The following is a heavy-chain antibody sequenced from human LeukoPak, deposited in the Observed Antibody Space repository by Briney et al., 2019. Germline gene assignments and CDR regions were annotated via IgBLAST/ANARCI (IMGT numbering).Heavy chain of an antibody. CDR2: ISGSGGST. Sequence: GGSLRLSCAASGFTFSSYGMSWVRQAPGKGLEWVSGISGSGGSTYYADSVKGRFTISRDNSKNTLYLQMNSLRAEDTAVYYCAKPRYCSTTSCYDYGDYGFDYWGQGTLVTVSS. CDR1: GFTFSSYG. J-gene: IGHJ4*02. D-gene: IGHD2-2*01. CDR3: AKPRYCSTTSCYDYGDYGFDY. V-gene: IGHV3-23*01.